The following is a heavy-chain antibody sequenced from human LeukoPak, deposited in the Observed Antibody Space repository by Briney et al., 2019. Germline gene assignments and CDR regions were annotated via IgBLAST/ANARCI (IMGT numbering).Heavy chain of an antibody. Sequence: GGSLRLSCAASGFTFSSYGMSWVRQAPGKGLEWVSAISGSGGSTYYADSVKGRFTISRDNSKNTLYLQMNSLRAEDTAVYYCAENSRDGYNYCYFDYWGQGTLVTVSS. CDR2: ISGSGGST. V-gene: IGHV3-23*01. CDR3: AENSRDGYNYCYFDY. D-gene: IGHD5-24*01. J-gene: IGHJ4*02. CDR1: GFTFSSYG.